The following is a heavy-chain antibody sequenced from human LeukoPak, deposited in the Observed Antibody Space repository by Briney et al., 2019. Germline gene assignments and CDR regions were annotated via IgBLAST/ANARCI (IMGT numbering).Heavy chain of an antibody. Sequence: GGSLRLSCAASGFRFIDYWMSWVRQAPGKGLERVANIKQDGSEKNYVDSVKGRFTISRDNTKDSLYLQMNSLRAEDTAIYYCARGPQFSGPGWFDPWGQGTLVTVSS. D-gene: IGHD3-10*01. CDR3: ARGPQFSGPGWFDP. J-gene: IGHJ5*02. V-gene: IGHV3-7*04. CDR1: GFRFIDYW. CDR2: IKQDGSEK.